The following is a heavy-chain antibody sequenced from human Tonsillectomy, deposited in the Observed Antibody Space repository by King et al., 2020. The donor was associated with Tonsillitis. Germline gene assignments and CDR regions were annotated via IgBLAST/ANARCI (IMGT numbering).Heavy chain of an antibody. CDR2: INPNTGGA. Sequence: QLVQSGAEVKKPGASVKVSCKASGYTFTGYYIHWVRQAPGQGLEWMGWINPNTGGANYAQKFQGRVTMTRDTSISTAYMELSRLRSDDTAVYYCATYCDDLGWIDPWGQGTRVTVSS. CDR1: GYTFTGYY. D-gene: IGHD4-17*01. J-gene: IGHJ5*02. CDR3: ATYCDDLGWIDP. V-gene: IGHV1-2*02.